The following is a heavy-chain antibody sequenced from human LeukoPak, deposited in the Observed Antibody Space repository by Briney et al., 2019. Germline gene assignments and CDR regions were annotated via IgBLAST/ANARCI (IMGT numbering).Heavy chain of an antibody. Sequence: PGESLRLSCAASGFTFDNYGMSWVRQAPGKGLEWVSGINWNGGSTGYADSVKGRFTISRDNAKNSLYLQMNSLRAEDTALCHCARDSDYYDSSSNWFDPWGQGTLVTVSS. J-gene: IGHJ5*02. CDR2: INWNGGST. D-gene: IGHD3-22*01. CDR1: GFTFDNYG. V-gene: IGHV3-20*01. CDR3: ARDSDYYDSSSNWFDP.